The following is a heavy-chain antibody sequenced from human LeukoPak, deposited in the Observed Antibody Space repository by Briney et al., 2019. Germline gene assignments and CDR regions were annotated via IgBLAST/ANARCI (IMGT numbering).Heavy chain of an antibody. D-gene: IGHD2-2*03. CDR1: GYTFTGYY. CDR2: INPNSGGT. V-gene: IGHV1-2*02. CDR3: ARRAPGYCSSTSCYPGDY. Sequence: ASVKVSCKASGYTFTGYYMHWVRQAPGQGLEWMGWINPNSGGTNYAQKFQGRVTMTRDTSIGTAYMELSRLRSDDTAVYYCARRAPGYCSSTSCYPGDYWGQGTLVTVSS. J-gene: IGHJ4*02.